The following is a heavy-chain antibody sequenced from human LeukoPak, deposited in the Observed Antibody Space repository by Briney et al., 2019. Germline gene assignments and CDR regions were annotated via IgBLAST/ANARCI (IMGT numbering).Heavy chain of an antibody. Sequence: GESLKICCKGSGYSFTSYWIGWVRQLPGKGLEWMGIIYPGDSDTRYSPSFQGQVTISADKSISTAYLQWSSLKASDTAMYYCARLHPLLTTIHNWFDPWGQGTLVTVSS. CDR1: GYSFTSYW. D-gene: IGHD4-11*01. V-gene: IGHV5-51*01. CDR2: IYPGDSDT. J-gene: IGHJ5*02. CDR3: ARLHPLLTTIHNWFDP.